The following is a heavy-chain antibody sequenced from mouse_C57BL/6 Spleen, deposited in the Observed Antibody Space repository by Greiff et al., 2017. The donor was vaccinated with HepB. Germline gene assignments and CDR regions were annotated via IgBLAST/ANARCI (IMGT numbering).Heavy chain of an antibody. J-gene: IGHJ4*01. CDR3: ARDPYGYVPYAMDY. D-gene: IGHD2-2*01. Sequence: EVKVVESEGGLVQPGSSMKLSCTASGFTFSDYYMAWVRQVPEKGLEWVANINYDGSSTYYLDSLKSRFIISRDNAKNILYLQMSSLKSEDTATYYCARDPYGYVPYAMDYWGQGTSVTVSS. CDR2: INYDGSST. V-gene: IGHV5-16*01. CDR1: GFTFSDYY.